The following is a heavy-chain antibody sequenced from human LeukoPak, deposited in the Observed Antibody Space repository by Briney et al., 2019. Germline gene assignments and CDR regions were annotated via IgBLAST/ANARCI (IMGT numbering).Heavy chain of an antibody. J-gene: IGHJ6*03. CDR3: AREGGLWFGELFGDYYYMDV. CDR1: GYTFTSYY. Sequence: ASVKVSCKASGYTFTSYYMHWVRQAPGQGLEWMGIINPSGGSTSYAQKFQGRVTMTRDTSTSTVYMELSSLRSEDTAVYYCAREGGLWFGELFGDYYYMDVWGKGTTVTISS. D-gene: IGHD3-10*01. CDR2: INPSGGST. V-gene: IGHV1-46*01.